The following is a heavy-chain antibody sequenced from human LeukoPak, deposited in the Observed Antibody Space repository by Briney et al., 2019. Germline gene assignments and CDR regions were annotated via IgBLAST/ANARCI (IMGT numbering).Heavy chain of an antibody. CDR3: ARDTYYYDSSGYYHYPYYYYYYMDV. CDR2: ISAYNGNT. V-gene: IGHV1-18*01. D-gene: IGHD3-22*01. CDR1: GGTFSSYA. Sequence: ASVKVSCKASGGTFSSYAISWVRQAPGQGLEWMGWISAYNGNTNYAQKLQGRVTMTTDTSTSTAYMELRSPRSDDTAVYYCARDTYYYDSSGYYHYPYYYYYYMDVWGKGTTVTVSS. J-gene: IGHJ6*03.